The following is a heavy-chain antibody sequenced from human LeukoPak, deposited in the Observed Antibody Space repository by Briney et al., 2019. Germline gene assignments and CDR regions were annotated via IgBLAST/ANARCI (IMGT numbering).Heavy chain of an antibody. J-gene: IGHJ4*02. CDR3: AREEDSSGYQSD. Sequence: PSETLSLTCTVSGGSISGSSYYWGWIRQPPGKGLEWIGSIYYSGSTYYNPSLKSRVTISVDTSKNQFSLKLNSVTATDTAVYYCAREEDSSGYQSDWGQGTLVTVSS. CDR1: GGSISGSSYY. D-gene: IGHD3-22*01. CDR2: IYYSGST. V-gene: IGHV4-39*02.